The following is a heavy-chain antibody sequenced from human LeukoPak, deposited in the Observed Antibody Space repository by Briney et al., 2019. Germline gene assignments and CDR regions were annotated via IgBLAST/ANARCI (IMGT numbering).Heavy chain of an antibody. Sequence: ASVKVSCKASGYTFTSYYMHWVRQAPGQGLEWMGIINPSGGSTSCAQKFQGRVTMTRDMSTSTVYMELSSLRSEDTAVYYCARVSAGGYPLNYWGQGTLVTVSS. J-gene: IGHJ4*02. V-gene: IGHV1-46*01. CDR2: INPSGGST. D-gene: IGHD5-12*01. CDR3: ARVSAGGYPLNY. CDR1: GYTFTSYY.